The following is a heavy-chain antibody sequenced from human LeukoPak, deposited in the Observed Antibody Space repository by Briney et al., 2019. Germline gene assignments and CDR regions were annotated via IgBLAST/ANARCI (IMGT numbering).Heavy chain of an antibody. CDR3: AREGYNWNSPDPTDAFDI. J-gene: IGHJ3*02. D-gene: IGHD1-7*01. CDR1: GYSFTSYW. CDR2: IYPGDSDT. Sequence: GESLKISCKGSGYSFTSYWIGWVRQMPGKGLEWMGIIYPGDSDTRYSPSFQGQVTISADKSISTAYLQWSSLKASDTAMYYCAREGYNWNSPDPTDAFDIWGQGTMVTVSS. V-gene: IGHV5-51*01.